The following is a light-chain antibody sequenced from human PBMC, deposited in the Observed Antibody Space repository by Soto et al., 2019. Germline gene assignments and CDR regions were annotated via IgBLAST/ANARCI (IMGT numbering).Light chain of an antibody. CDR2: DVS. Sequence: QSALTQPASVSGSPGQSITISCTGTSSDVGGYNYVSWYQQHPGKAPKLMIYDVSNRPSGVSNRFSGSKSGNTASLIISGLQAEDEADYYCSSYTSSSTLVVFVTGTKLTVL. V-gene: IGLV2-14*01. CDR1: SSDVGGYNY. J-gene: IGLJ1*01. CDR3: SSYTSSSTLVV.